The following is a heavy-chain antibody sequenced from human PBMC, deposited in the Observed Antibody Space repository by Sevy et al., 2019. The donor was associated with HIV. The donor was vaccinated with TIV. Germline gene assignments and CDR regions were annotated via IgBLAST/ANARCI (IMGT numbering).Heavy chain of an antibody. Sequence: GGSLRLSCTASGFTLSAYIMNWVRQAPGKGLEWLSYISAGTDHIYYADSAKGRFTISRDDAKKSVYLEMKSLRDQDTALYYCVRRGVDAYNVYFDLWGQGTLVTVSS. CDR3: VRRGVDAYNVYFDL. CDR2: ISAGTDHI. CDR1: GFTLSAYI. V-gene: IGHV3-21*05. D-gene: IGHD3-10*01. J-gene: IGHJ4*02.